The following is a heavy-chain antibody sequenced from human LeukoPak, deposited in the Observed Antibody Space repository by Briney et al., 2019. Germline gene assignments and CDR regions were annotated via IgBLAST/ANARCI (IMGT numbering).Heavy chain of an antibody. Sequence: PGGSLRLSCAASGFTFSSYAMHWVRQAPGKGLEWVAVISYDGSNKYYADSVKGRFTISRDNSKNTLYLQMNSLRAEDTAVYYCARDHGGVYGDAFDIWGQGTMVTVSS. CDR2: ISYDGSNK. D-gene: IGHD1-14*01. V-gene: IGHV3-30*04. CDR3: ARDHGGVYGDAFDI. CDR1: GFTFSSYA. J-gene: IGHJ3*02.